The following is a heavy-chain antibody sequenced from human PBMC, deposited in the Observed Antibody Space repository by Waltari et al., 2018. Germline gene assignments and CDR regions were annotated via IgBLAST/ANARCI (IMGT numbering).Heavy chain of an antibody. D-gene: IGHD3-22*01. CDR3: ARVHSLGQYDTSGAESNFDH. Sequence: EVQLLESGGGLVQPGGSLRLSCAASGFSFRSFGMSWVRQAQGKGLEWVSAIGAVTSTYYADSVKGRFTISRDNSKNTLFLQMNSLRAEDTAIYYCARVHSLGQYDTSGAESNFDHWGQGALVTVSS. CDR2: IGAVTST. J-gene: IGHJ4*02. CDR1: GFSFRSFG. V-gene: IGHV3-23*01.